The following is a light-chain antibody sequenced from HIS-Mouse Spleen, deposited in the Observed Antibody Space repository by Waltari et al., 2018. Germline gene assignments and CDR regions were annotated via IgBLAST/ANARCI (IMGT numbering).Light chain of an antibody. V-gene: IGKV1-5*03. CDR2: KAS. Sequence: DIQMTQSPSTLSASVGDRVTITCRASQSISSVLAWYQQNPGKAPKLLIYKASSLESGVPSRFSGSGSGTEFTLTISSLQPDDFATYYCQQYNSYQFTFGPGTKVDIK. CDR1: QSISSV. J-gene: IGKJ3*01. CDR3: QQYNSYQFT.